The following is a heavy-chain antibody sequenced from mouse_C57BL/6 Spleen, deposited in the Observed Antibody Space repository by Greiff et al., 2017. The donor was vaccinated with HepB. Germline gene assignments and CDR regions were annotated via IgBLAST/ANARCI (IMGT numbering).Heavy chain of an antibody. Sequence: VQWVESGAELVKPGASVKLSCKASGYTFTEYTIHWVKQRSGQGLEWIGWFYPGSGSIKYNEKFKDKATLTADKSSSTVYMELSRLTSEDSAVYFCARHGLRGLLPYYFDYWGQGTTLTVSS. J-gene: IGHJ2*01. D-gene: IGHD5-5*01. CDR3: ARHGLRGLLPYYFDY. CDR1: GYTFTEYT. CDR2: FYPGSGSI. V-gene: IGHV1-62-2*01.